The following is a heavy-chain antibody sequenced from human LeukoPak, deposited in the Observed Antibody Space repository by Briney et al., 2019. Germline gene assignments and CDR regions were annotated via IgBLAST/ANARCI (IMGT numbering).Heavy chain of an antibody. Sequence: GGSLRLSCAASGITFSSYYMSWVRQAPGKGLEWVANIKQDGSAKYYVDSVKGRFTISRDNAKNSLHLQMNSLRAEDKAVYFCAGALAGGLEFTFAYWGQGVLVTVSS. CDR2: IKQDGSAK. CDR1: GITFSSYY. D-gene: IGHD3-16*01. V-gene: IGHV3-7*01. CDR3: AGALAGGLEFTFAY. J-gene: IGHJ4*02.